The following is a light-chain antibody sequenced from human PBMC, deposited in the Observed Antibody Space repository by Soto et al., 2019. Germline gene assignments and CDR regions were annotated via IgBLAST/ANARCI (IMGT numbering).Light chain of an antibody. J-gene: IGKJ4*01. CDR1: QSFTSTS. V-gene: IGKV3-20*01. Sequence: EIVLTQSPGTLSLSPGERATLSCRASQSFTSTSLAWYQQKPGQAPRLLISGASRRAAGIPDRFSGSGSGTDFTLTISRLEPEDSAVYYCQQYNDWLLTFGGGTKVDIK. CDR2: GAS. CDR3: QQYNDWLLT.